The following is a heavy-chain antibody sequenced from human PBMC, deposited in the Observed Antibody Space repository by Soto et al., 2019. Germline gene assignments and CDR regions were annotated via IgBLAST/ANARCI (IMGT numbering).Heavy chain of an antibody. Sequence: ASVKVSCKASGGTFSSYAISWVRQAPGQGLEWMGGIIPIFGTANYAQKFQGRVTITADESTSTAYMELSSLRSEDTAVYYCARAHDSSGYYDAFDIWGQGTMVTVSS. J-gene: IGHJ3*02. CDR1: GGTFSSYA. CDR2: IIPIFGTA. D-gene: IGHD3-22*01. CDR3: ARAHDSSGYYDAFDI. V-gene: IGHV1-69*13.